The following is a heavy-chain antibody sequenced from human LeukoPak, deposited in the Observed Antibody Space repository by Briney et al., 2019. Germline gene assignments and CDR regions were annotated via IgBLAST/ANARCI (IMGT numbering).Heavy chain of an antibody. CDR2: IFPGDSDT. V-gene: IGHV5-51*01. CDR3: ARRDRSTWSVDY. CDR1: GYDFTTYW. Sequence: PGESLKISCEVSGYDFTTYWIGWVRQMPGKGLEWMGIIFPGDSDTRYSPSFQGRVTISADKSNSIAYLQWSSLKASDTAMYYCARRDRSTWSVDYWGQGTLVTVSS. D-gene: IGHD6-13*01. J-gene: IGHJ4*02.